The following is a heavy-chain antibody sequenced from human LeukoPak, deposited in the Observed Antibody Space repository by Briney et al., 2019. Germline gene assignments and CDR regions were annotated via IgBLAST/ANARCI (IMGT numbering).Heavy chain of an antibody. CDR3: ARSNYYGSGTPDYYYGMDV. CDR2: IIPNFGTS. CDR1: GGTFNSYG. D-gene: IGHD3-10*01. Sequence: ASVKVSCKATGGTFNSYGVSWVRQAPGQGLEWMGGIIPNFGTSTYAQKFQGRVTITADESTSTAYMELSSPRSEDTAVYYCARSNYYGSGTPDYYYGMDVWGIGTTVTVSS. V-gene: IGHV1-69*01. J-gene: IGHJ6*04.